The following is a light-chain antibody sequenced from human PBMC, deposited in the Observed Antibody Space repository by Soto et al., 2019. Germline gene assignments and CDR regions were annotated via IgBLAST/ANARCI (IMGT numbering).Light chain of an antibody. Sequence: QSALTQPASVSGSPGQSITISCTGTSSDVGGYNYVSWYQQDPGKAPKLMIYDVNNRPSGVSNRFSGSKSGNTASLTISGRQAEAEAYYYCSSYTGSSTLAVFGGGTKLTVL. CDR3: SSYTGSSTLAV. V-gene: IGLV2-14*01. CDR1: SSDVGGYNY. J-gene: IGLJ2*01. CDR2: DVN.